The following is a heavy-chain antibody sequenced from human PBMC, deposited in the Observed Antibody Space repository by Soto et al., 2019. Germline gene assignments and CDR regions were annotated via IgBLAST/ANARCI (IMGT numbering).Heavy chain of an antibody. CDR1: GFTFSSCT. CDR3: SGCSGGACQQNYGMDV. J-gene: IGHJ6*02. CDR2: ISPSTSHI. Sequence: EVHLVESGGGLVKPGGSLRLSCAVSGFTFSSCTMNWVRQAPGKGLEWVSSISPSTSHIYYADSVKGRFTISRDNAKNSLFLQMNSLRAEDTAVNYCSGCSGGACQQNYGMDVWGQGTTVTVSS. D-gene: IGHD2-15*01. V-gene: IGHV3-21*01.